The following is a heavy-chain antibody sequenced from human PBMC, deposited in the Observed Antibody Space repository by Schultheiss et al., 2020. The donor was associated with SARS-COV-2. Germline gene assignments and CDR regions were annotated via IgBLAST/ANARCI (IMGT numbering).Heavy chain of an antibody. Sequence: GGSLRLSCAASGFTFSSYWMHWVRQAPGKGLVWVANIKEDGSQKYYVDSVKGRFTISRENAKNSLYLQMNSLRAEDTAVYYCARAVLSESRSLRDFQYWGQGTLVTVSS. CDR3: ARAVLSESRSLRDFQY. V-gene: IGHV3-7*01. CDR2: IKEDGSQK. J-gene: IGHJ1*01. CDR1: GFTFSSYW. D-gene: IGHD6-25*01.